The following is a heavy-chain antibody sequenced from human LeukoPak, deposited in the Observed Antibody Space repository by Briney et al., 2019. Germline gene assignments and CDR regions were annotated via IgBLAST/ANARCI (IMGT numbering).Heavy chain of an antibody. CDR3: ASEITIFGVASREGAFDI. CDR1: GYTFTSYY. Sequence: SSVKVSCKTSGYTFTSYYMHWVRQAPGQGLEWMGWINPNSGGTNYAQKFQGRVTMTRDTSISTAYMELSRLRSDDTAVYYCASEITIFGVASREGAFDIWGQGTMVTVSS. CDR2: INPNSGGT. D-gene: IGHD3-3*01. V-gene: IGHV1-2*02. J-gene: IGHJ3*02.